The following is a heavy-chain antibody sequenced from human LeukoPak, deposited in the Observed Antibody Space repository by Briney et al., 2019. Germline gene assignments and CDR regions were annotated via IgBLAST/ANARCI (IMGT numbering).Heavy chain of an antibody. D-gene: IGHD3-10*01. CDR1: GGSISSGPYY. CDR2: IYTSGST. J-gene: IGHJ6*03. V-gene: IGHV4-61*02. Sequence: SETLSLTCTVSGGSISSGPYYWSWIRQPAGKGLEWIGRIYTSGSTNYNPSLKSRVTISVDTSKNQFSLKLSSVTAADTAVYYCARDHDYYGSGSYYTFMDVWGKGTTVTISS. CDR3: ARDHDYYGSGSYYTFMDV.